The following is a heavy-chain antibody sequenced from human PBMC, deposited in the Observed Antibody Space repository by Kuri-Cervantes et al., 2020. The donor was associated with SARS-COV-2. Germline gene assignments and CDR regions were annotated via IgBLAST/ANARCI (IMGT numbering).Heavy chain of an antibody. CDR1: GYSISSGYY. Sequence: SETLSLTCTVSGYSISSGYYWGWIRQPPGKGLEWIGSIYHSGSTYYNPSLKSRVTISVDTSKYQFSLKLSSVTAADTAVYYCARVWCSSTSCYYFDYWGQGTLVTVSS. CDR3: ARVWCSSTSCYYFDY. D-gene: IGHD2-2*01. J-gene: IGHJ4*02. CDR2: IYHSGST. V-gene: IGHV4-38-2*02.